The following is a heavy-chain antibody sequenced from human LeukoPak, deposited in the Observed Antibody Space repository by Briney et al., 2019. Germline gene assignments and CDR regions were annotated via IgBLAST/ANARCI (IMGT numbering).Heavy chain of an antibody. J-gene: IGHJ4*02. CDR1: GFTFSSYA. Sequence: GGSLRLSCAASGFTFSSYATHWVRQAPGRGLEYVSAISSNGGSTYYANSVKGRFTISRDNSKNTLYLQMGSLRAEDMAVYYCAREADGSSYYYYFDYWGQGTPVTVSS. CDR2: ISSNGGST. D-gene: IGHD3-22*01. V-gene: IGHV3-64*01. CDR3: AREADGSSYYYYFDY.